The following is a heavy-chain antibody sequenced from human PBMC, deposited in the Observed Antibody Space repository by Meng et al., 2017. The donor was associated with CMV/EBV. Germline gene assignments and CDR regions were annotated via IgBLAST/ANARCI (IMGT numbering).Heavy chain of an antibody. D-gene: IGHD5-24*01. CDR2: IYSGGST. J-gene: IGHJ4*02. Sequence: VEMGGGWVRDGCSTTVSCAASGFTVSSNYMGWVRQAPGKGLEWVSVIYSGGSTYYADSVKGRFTISRDNSKNTLYLQMNSLRAEDTAVYYCAREGDGYDKAPYWGQRTLVTVSS. CDR1: GFTVSSNY. V-gene: IGHV3-66*01. CDR3: AREGDGYDKAPY.